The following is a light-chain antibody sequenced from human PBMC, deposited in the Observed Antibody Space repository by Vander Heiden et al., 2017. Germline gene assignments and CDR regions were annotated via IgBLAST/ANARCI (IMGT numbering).Light chain of an antibody. Sequence: ELVLPQSPATLSLSPGERATLSCRASQSVSSYLAWYQQKPGQAPRLLIYDASNRATGIPARFSGSGSGTDFTLTISSLEPEDFAVYYCQQRSNWPSTFGPGTKVDIK. CDR1: QSVSSY. CDR3: QQRSNWPST. CDR2: DAS. J-gene: IGKJ3*01. V-gene: IGKV3-11*01.